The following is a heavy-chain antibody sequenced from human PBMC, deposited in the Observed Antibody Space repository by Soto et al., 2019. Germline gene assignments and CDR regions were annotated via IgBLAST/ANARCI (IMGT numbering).Heavy chain of an antibody. CDR2: IYYSGST. CDR1: GGSISSSSYY. J-gene: IGHJ4*02. V-gene: IGHV4-39*01. D-gene: IGHD3-22*01. CDR3: ATHSPVVFIPDH. Sequence: PEETLSLTCTVSGGSISSSSYYWGWIRQPPGKGLEWIGSIYYSGSTYYNPSLKSRVTISVDTSKNQFSLKLSSVTAADTAVYYLATHSPVVFIPDHCGQGTLVPVSA.